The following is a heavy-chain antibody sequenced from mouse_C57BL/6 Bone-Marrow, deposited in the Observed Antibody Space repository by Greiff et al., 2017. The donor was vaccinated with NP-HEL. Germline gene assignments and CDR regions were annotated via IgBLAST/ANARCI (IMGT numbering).Heavy chain of an antibody. J-gene: IGHJ1*03. Sequence: QVQLKQSGAELARPGASVKLSCKASGYTLTSYGISWVKQRTGQGLEWIGEIYPRSGNTYYNEKFKGKATLTADKSSSTAYMELRSLTSEDSAVYFCASLIYYDYDEYYDVWGTGTTVTVSS. CDR3: ASLIYYDYDEYYDV. CDR2: IYPRSGNT. V-gene: IGHV1-81*01. CDR1: GYTLTSYG. D-gene: IGHD2-4*01.